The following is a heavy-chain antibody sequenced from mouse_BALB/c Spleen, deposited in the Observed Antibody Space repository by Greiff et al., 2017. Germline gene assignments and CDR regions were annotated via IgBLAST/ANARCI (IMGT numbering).Heavy chain of an antibody. V-gene: IGHV5-12-1*01. D-gene: IGHD1-1*01. Sequence: EVHLVESGGGLVKPGGSLKLSCAASGFAFSSYDMSWVRQTPEKRLEWVAYISSGGGSTYYPDTVKGRFTISRDNAKNTLYLQMSSLKSEDTAMYYCARHYYYGSSYGWFAYWGQGTLVTVSA. J-gene: IGHJ3*01. CDR2: ISSGGGST. CDR3: ARHYYYGSSYGWFAY. CDR1: GFAFSSYD.